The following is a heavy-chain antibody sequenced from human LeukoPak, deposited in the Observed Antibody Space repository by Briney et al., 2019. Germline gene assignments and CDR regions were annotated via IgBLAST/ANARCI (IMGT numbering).Heavy chain of an antibody. CDR1: GYTFTSNY. D-gene: IGHD3-9*01. CDR2: ISPSGGST. V-gene: IGHV1-46*01. Sequence: ASVKVSCKAFGYTFTSNYMHWVRQAPGQGPEWMGVISPSGGSTTYAQKFQGRVTLTRDMSTSTDYLELSSLRSEDTAVYYCARDLDILTGRETQGSDYWGQGTLVTVSS. J-gene: IGHJ4*02. CDR3: ARDLDILTGRETQGSDY.